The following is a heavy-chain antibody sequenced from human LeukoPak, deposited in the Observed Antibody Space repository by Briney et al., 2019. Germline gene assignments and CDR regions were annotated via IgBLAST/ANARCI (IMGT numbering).Heavy chain of an antibody. CDR1: GFTFSSYS. J-gene: IGHJ5*02. V-gene: IGHV3-21*01. CDR2: ISGRSSYI. D-gene: IGHD6-6*01. CDR3: ARGGGAYSSSLGWFDH. Sequence: GGSLRLSCAASGFTFSSYSMNWVRQAPGEGLEWVSSISGRSSYIYYADSVKGRFTISRDKAKNSLYLKMNSLRAQDTAVYYCARGGGAYSSSLGWFDHWGQGTLVTVSS.